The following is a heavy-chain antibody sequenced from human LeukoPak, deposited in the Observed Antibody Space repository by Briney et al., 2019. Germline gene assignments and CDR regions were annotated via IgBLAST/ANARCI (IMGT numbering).Heavy chain of an antibody. J-gene: IGHJ4*02. CDR1: AYTFTGYY. D-gene: IGHD6-19*01. CDR3: ARSHSSGWLLFDY. CDR2: INPNSGGT. V-gene: IGHV1-2*02. Sequence: ASVKVSCKSSAYTFTGYYMHWVRQAPGQGLEWMGWINPNSGGTTYAQKFQGRVTMTRDTSISTAYMELSNLRSDDTAMYYCARSHSSGWLLFDYWGQGTLVTVSS.